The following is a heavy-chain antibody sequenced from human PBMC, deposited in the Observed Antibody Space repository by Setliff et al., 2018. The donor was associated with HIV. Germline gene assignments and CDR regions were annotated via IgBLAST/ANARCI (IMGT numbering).Heavy chain of an antibody. CDR2: INPNKGGT. Sequence: ASVKVSCKASGYSFTGHYLHWVRQAPGQRLEWMGRINPNKGGTNYAQKFLGRVTMTRDTSISTAYMELSSLRSDDTAVYYCARVVATVAGTVIMDYWGQGTLVTVS. D-gene: IGHD6-19*01. CDR3: ARVVATVAGTVIMDY. J-gene: IGHJ4*02. V-gene: IGHV1-2*06. CDR1: GYSFTGHY.